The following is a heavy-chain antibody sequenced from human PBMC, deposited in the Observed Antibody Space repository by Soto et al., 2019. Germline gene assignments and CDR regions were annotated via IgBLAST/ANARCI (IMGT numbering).Heavy chain of an antibody. V-gene: IGHV3-66*01. CDR2: IYSGGST. D-gene: IGHD6-19*01. Sequence: EVQLVESGGGLVQPGGSLRLSCAASGFTVSSNYMSWVCQAPGKGLEWVSVIYSGGSTYYADSVKGRFTISRDNSKNTLYLQMNSLRAEDTAVYYCARDGYSSGWDYIDYWGQGTLVTVSS. J-gene: IGHJ4*02. CDR3: ARDGYSSGWDYIDY. CDR1: GFTVSSNY.